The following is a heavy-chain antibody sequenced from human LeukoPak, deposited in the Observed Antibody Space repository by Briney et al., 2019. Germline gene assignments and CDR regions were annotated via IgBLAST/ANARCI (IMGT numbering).Heavy chain of an antibody. CDR2: ISYDGSNK. CDR3: ARDSYVLRFLEWLFDP. CDR1: GFTFSSYA. V-gene: IGHV3-30-3*01. D-gene: IGHD3-3*01. J-gene: IGHJ5*02. Sequence: GGSLRLSCAASGFTFSSYAMHWVRQAPGKGLEWVAVISYDGSNKYYADSVKGRFTISRGNSKNTLYLQMNSLRAEDTAVYYCARDSYVLRFLEWLFDPWGQGTLVTVSS.